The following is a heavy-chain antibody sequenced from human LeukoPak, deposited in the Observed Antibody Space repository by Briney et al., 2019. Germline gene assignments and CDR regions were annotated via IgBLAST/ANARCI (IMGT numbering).Heavy chain of an antibody. D-gene: IGHD3-22*01. CDR3: ARGEYYYDSSGYYWFDP. CDR1: GYTFTGYY. J-gene: IGHJ5*02. Sequence: ASVKVSCKASGYTFTGYYMHWVRQAPGQGLEWMGGIIPIFGTANYAQKFQGRVTITADESTSTAYMELSSLRSEDTAVYYCARGEYYYDSSGYYWFDPWGQGTLVTVSS. CDR2: IIPIFGTA. V-gene: IGHV1-69*13.